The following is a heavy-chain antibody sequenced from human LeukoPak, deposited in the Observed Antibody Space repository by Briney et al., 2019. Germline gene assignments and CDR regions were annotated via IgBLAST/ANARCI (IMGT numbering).Heavy chain of an antibody. CDR1: LFTFSNYS. D-gene: IGHD6-19*01. J-gene: IGHJ4*02. Sequence: GGSLRLSCAASLFTFSNYSTNWVRQAPGKGLEWLSYISSRSSTIYHADSVRGRFTISRDYAKNTLYLQMNSLRAEDTAVYYCAKLDQWLPFKIFDYWGQGTLVTVSS. CDR2: ISSRSSTI. CDR3: AKLDQWLPFKIFDY. V-gene: IGHV3-48*01.